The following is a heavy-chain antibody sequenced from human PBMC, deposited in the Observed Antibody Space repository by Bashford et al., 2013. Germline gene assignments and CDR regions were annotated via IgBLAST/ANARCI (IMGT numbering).Heavy chain of an antibody. J-gene: IGHJ4*02. CDR2: LSRSGNTT. V-gene: IGHV3-23*01. Sequence: GGSLRLSCAASGFTLSSYDMNWVRQAPGKGLEWVSALSRSGNTTFYADSVRGRFTISRDTSKNTLYLQMSSLRVDDSAIYFCAKGGYTFAFWGQGTLVTVSS. D-gene: IGHD5-18*01. CDR3: AKGGYTFAF. CDR1: GFTLSSYD.